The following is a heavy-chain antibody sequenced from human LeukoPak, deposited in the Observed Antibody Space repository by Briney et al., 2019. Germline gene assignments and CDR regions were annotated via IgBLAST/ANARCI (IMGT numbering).Heavy chain of an antibody. J-gene: IGHJ4*02. Sequence: PGGSLRLSCAASGFTFSSYAMHWVRQAPGKGLEWVAVISYDGSNKYYADSVKGRFTISRDNSKNTLYLQMNSLRAEDTAVYYCAREDIVVVTALSDWGQGTLVTVSS. CDR1: GFTFSSYA. CDR2: ISYDGSNK. D-gene: IGHD2-21*02. V-gene: IGHV3-30*04. CDR3: AREDIVVVTALSD.